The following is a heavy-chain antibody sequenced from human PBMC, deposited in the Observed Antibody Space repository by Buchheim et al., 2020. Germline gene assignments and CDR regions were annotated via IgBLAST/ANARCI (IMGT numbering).Heavy chain of an antibody. CDR2: INHSGST. J-gene: IGHJ6*02. CDR1: GGSFSGYY. Sequence: QVQLQQWGAGLLKPSETLSLTCAVYGGSFSGYYWSWIRQPPGKGLEWIGEINHSGSTNYNPSLKSRVTISVDTSKNQSSLKLSSVTAADTAVYYCARDQRRGYSYGYWADYYYYYGMDVWGQGTT. D-gene: IGHD5-18*01. V-gene: IGHV4-34*01. CDR3: ARDQRRGYSYGYWADYYYYYGMDV.